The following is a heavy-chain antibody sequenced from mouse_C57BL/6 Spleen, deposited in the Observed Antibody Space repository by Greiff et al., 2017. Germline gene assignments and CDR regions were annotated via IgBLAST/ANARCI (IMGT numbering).Heavy chain of an antibody. CDR2: IHPNSGST. CDR3: ARNYGSSWYFDV. J-gene: IGHJ1*03. Sequence: VQLQQPGAELVKPGASVQLSCKASGYTFTSYWMHWVKQRPGQGLEWIGMIHPNSGSTNYNEKFKSKATLTVDKSSSTAYMQLSSLTSEDSAVYYGARNYGSSWYFDVWGTGTTVTVSS. V-gene: IGHV1-64*01. D-gene: IGHD1-1*01. CDR1: GYTFTSYW.